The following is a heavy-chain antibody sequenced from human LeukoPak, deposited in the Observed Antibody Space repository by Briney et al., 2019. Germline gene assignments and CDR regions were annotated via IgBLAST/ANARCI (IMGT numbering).Heavy chain of an antibody. J-gene: IGHJ4*02. CDR3: AKRRPMVGENYFDY. CDR2: IGVTGDTK. D-gene: IGHD1-26*01. CDR1: GFTFSSYS. V-gene: IGHV3-23*01. Sequence: PGGSLRLSCAASGFTFSSYSMNWVRQAPGKGLEWVSTIGVTGDTKFYADSVKGRFTISRDNSKNTLYLQMTSLRAEDTAVYYCAKRRPMVGENYFDYWGQGTLVTVSS.